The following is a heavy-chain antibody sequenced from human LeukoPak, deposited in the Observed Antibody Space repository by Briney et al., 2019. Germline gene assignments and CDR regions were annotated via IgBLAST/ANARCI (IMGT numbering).Heavy chain of an antibody. V-gene: IGHV3-48*04. CDR2: ISSSSTI. D-gene: IGHD1-14*01. CDR1: GFTFSSYS. Sequence: GGSLRLSCAASGFTFSSYSMNWVRQAPGKGLEWVSYISSSSTIYYADSVKGRFTISRDNAKNSLYLQMNSLRAEDTAVYYCARGVPYKVGLVDYWGQGTLVTVSS. CDR3: ARGVPYKVGLVDY. J-gene: IGHJ4*02.